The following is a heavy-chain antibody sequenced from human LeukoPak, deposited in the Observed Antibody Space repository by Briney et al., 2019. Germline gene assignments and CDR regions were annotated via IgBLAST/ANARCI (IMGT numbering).Heavy chain of an antibody. J-gene: IGHJ5*02. D-gene: IGHD3-10*01. V-gene: IGHV3-48*01. CDR3: ARQPGSHGVFWFDP. Sequence: GGSLRLSCAASGFTFSSYSMNWVRQAPGKGLEWVSYISSSSSTIYYADSVKGRFTISRDNAKNSLYLQMNGLRAEDTAVYYCARQPGSHGVFWFDPWGQGTLVTVSS. CDR1: GFTFSSYS. CDR2: ISSSSSTI.